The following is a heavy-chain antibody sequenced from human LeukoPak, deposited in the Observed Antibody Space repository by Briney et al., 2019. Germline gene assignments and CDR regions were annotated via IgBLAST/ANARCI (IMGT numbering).Heavy chain of an antibody. J-gene: IGHJ4*02. Sequence: QPGGSLRLSCVASGFTVSSNYMTWVRQAPGKGLEWVSVIYTGGSPYYADSVKGRFTISRDISKNTVYLQMNSLRAEDTAVYYCARDSRGFDYWGQGTLVTVSS. CDR3: ARDSRGFDY. CDR2: IYTGGSP. CDR1: GFTVSSNY. V-gene: IGHV3-53*05.